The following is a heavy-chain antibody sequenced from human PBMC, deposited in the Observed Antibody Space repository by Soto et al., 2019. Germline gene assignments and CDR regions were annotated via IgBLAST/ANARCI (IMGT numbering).Heavy chain of an antibody. Sequence: QVQLVQSGAEVKKPGASVKVSCKASGYTSTSYDINWVRQATGQGLEWMGWMNPNSGNTGYAQKFQGRVTMTRSTSISTAYMELSSLTSEDTAVYNCATYPSMVLDAFDIWGQGTKVTVSS. J-gene: IGHJ3*02. D-gene: IGHD2-8*01. CDR3: ATYPSMVLDAFDI. CDR2: MNPNSGNT. V-gene: IGHV1-8*01. CDR1: GYTSTSYD.